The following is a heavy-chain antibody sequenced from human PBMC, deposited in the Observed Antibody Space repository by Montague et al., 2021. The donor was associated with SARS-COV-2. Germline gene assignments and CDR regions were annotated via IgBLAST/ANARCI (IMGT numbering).Heavy chain of an antibody. D-gene: IGHD3-10*01. CDR2: IYSGGST. CDR3: ARDQRRYGSGSYYGPHYYYYGMDV. J-gene: IGHJ6*02. Sequence: SLILSCAASGFTVSSNYMSWVRQAPGKGLEWVSVIYSGGSTYYADSVKGRFTISRDNSKNTLYLQMNSLRAEDTAVYYCARDQRRYGSGSYYGPHYYYYGMDVWGQGTTVTVSS. V-gene: IGHV3-66*02. CDR1: GFTVSSNY.